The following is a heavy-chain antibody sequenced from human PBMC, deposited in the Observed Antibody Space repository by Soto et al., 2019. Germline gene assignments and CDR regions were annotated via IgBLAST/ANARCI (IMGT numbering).Heavy chain of an antibody. CDR2: ISHSGST. Sequence: SETLSLTCGVSGGTIMSGGYSRSWIRQPPGKGLEWIGYISHSGSTSYNPSLKSRVTISVDRSRNQFSLQLTSMTAADTAVYYCVRDGTKNLRDWFDPWGQGALVTVSS. CDR3: VRDGTKNLRDWFDP. CDR1: GGTIMSGGYS. V-gene: IGHV4-30-2*01. J-gene: IGHJ5*02. D-gene: IGHD1-1*01.